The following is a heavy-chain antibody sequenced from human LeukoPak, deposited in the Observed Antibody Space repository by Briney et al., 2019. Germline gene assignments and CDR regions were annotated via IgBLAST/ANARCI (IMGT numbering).Heavy chain of an antibody. CDR3: ARMRRYSSSWYPTDY. D-gene: IGHD6-13*01. V-gene: IGHV2-70*11. J-gene: IGHJ4*02. Sequence: SGPTLVDPTQTLTLTCTFSGFSLSTSGMYVSWIRQPPGKALEWLARIDWDDAKYYSPSLKTRLTISKDTSKNQVVLTMANMDPVDTATYYCARMRRYSSSWYPTDYWSQGTLVTVSS. CDR1: GFSLSTSGMY. CDR2: IDWDDAK.